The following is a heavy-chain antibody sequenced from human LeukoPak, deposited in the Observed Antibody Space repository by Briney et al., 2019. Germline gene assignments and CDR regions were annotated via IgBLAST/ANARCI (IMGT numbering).Heavy chain of an antibody. CDR1: GFTFSSSW. V-gene: IGHV3-7*01. D-gene: IGHD6-13*01. CDR2: IKQDGGEE. J-gene: IGHJ4*02. CDR3: VTYSRNIDH. Sequence: GGSLRLSCAASGFTFSSSWMTWVRQAPGKGLEWVANIKQDGGEENYLDSVKGRFTISRDNAKNSLYLQMNSLRAEDTAVYYCVTYSRNIDHWGQGTLVTVSS.